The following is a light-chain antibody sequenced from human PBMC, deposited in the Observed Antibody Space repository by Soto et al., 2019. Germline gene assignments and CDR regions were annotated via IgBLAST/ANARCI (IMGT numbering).Light chain of an antibody. Sequence: DIQMTQSPSTLSASVGDRVTITCRASQSISSWLAWYQQKPGKAPKLLIYDASSLESGVPSRFSGSGSGTEFTLTISSLQPDDFATYYCQQYNSITWTCGQGTKG. J-gene: IGKJ1*01. CDR1: QSISSW. V-gene: IGKV1-5*01. CDR2: DAS. CDR3: QQYNSITWT.